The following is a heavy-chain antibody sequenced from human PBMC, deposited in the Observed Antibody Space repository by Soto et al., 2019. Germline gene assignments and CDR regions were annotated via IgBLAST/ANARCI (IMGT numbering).Heavy chain of an antibody. CDR3: ARVTGCSGGSCRFHWFHP. D-gene: IGHD2-15*01. J-gene: IGHJ5*02. CDR2: IYYSGST. Sequence: PSETLSLTCTVSGGSISSGGYYWSWIRQHPGKGLEWIGYIYYSGSTYYNPSLKSRVTISVDTSKNQFSLKLSSVTAADTAVYYCARVTGCSGGSCRFHWFHPCGQGTLVTVST. V-gene: IGHV4-31*03. CDR1: GGSISSGGYY.